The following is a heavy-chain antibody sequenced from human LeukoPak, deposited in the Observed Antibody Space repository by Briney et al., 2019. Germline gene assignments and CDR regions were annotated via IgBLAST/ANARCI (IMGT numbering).Heavy chain of an antibody. D-gene: IGHD3-10*01. CDR3: ARRAGRFGGSDAFDI. Sequence: PSETLSLTCTVSGVSISSYYWSWLRQPPGKGLEWIGYIYYSGSTNYNPSLKSRVTISVDTSKNQFSLKLSSVTAADTAVYYCARRAGRFGGSDAFDIWGQGTMVTVSS. V-gene: IGHV4-59*01. CDR1: GVSISSYY. J-gene: IGHJ3*02. CDR2: IYYSGST.